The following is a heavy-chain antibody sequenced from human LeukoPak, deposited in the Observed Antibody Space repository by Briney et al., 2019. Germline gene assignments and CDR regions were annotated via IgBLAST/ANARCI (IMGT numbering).Heavy chain of an antibody. CDR1: GHSITSNSW. V-gene: IGHV4-4*02. D-gene: IGHD3-9*01. Sequence: SGTLSLTCAVSGHSITSNSWWSWVRQPPGKGLEWIGEVYHSGSTNYHPSLKSRVTITVDKSNNQFSLKLTSVTAADTAVYYCARDSDLTGYFSRFYYGLVVWGKGTTVTVSS. CDR2: VYHSGST. CDR3: ARDSDLTGYFSRFYYGLVV. J-gene: IGHJ6*04.